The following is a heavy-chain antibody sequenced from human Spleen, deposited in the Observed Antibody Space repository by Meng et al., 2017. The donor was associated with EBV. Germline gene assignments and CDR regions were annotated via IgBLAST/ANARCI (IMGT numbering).Heavy chain of an antibody. Sequence: VQLQESGPGLVKPSQTLSLTCAVSGGSISSGGYYWSWIRQPPGRGLEWIGYIYYSGSTYYNPSLKSRVTISVDTSKNQFSLKLSSVTAADTAVYYCARARRNGYYFDYWGQGTLVTVSS. CDR3: ARARRNGYYFDY. J-gene: IGHJ4*02. CDR2: IYYSGST. CDR1: GGSISSGGYY. V-gene: IGHV4-30-4*01. D-gene: IGHD2-8*01.